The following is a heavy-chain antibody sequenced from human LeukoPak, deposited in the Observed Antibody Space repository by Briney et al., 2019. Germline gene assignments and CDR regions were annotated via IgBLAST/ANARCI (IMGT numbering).Heavy chain of an antibody. CDR1: GFTFSSYS. V-gene: IGHV3-21*01. CDR2: ISSSSSYI. J-gene: IGHJ4*02. Sequence: GGSLRLSSAASGFTFSSYSMNWVRQAPGKGLEWVSSISSSSSYIYYADSVKGRFTISRDNAENSLYLQMNSLRAEDTAVYYCARGDGWLQSDYWGQGTLVTVSS. D-gene: IGHD5-24*01. CDR3: ARGDGWLQSDY.